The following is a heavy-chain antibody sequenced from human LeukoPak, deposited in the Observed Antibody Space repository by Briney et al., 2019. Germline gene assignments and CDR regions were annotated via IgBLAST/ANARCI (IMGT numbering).Heavy chain of an antibody. CDR2: ISGSGGST. V-gene: IGHV3-23*01. D-gene: IGHD3-22*01. Sequence: PGGSLRLACAASEFSFSSFAMNWVRQAPGKGPEWVSVISGSGGSTHYTDSVKGRFTISRDNSKNTLFLQMNSLRAEDTAVYYCARQIAYYYDSSGYYTTDYWGQGTLVTVSS. CDR1: EFSFSSFA. CDR3: ARQIAYYYDSSGYYTTDY. J-gene: IGHJ4*02.